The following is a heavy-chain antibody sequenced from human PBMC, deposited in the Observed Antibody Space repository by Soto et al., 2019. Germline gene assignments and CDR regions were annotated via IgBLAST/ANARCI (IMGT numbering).Heavy chain of an antibody. V-gene: IGHV3-53*01. CDR2: IYSGGTT. J-gene: IGHJ6*02. CDR1: GFSVSNKY. Sequence: GGSLRLSCAVSGFSVSNKYMSWVRQAPGKELEGVSLIYSGGTTYYSDSVKGRFTISRDSSKNTLYLQMNSLRAEDTAVYYCARGDYGGYDPVYAMDVWGQGTTVTVSS. D-gene: IGHD5-12*01. CDR3: ARGDYGGYDPVYAMDV.